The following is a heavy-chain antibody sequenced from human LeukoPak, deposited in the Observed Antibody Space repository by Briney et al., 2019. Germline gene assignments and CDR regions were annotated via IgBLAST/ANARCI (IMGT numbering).Heavy chain of an antibody. Sequence: GGSLRLSCAASGFTFSSYGMNWVRQAPGEGPEWVSYIGTSSSTIYYADSVKGRFTISRDNAKNSLYLQMNSLRDEDTAVYYCARHDYGGNSGDNWGQGTLVTVSS. CDR1: GFTFSSYG. V-gene: IGHV3-48*02. J-gene: IGHJ4*02. D-gene: IGHD4-23*01. CDR2: IGTSSSTI. CDR3: ARHDYGGNSGDN.